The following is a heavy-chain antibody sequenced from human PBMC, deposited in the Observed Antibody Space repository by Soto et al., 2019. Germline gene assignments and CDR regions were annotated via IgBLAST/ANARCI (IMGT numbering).Heavy chain of an antibody. D-gene: IGHD5-12*01. V-gene: IGHV1-18*01. CDR3: ARESRGYEDY. Sequence: QVQLVQSGAAVTKPGASVKVSCKASGYNFSTYGISWVRQDPGQGLEWMGWTSGNNDKKNYSQKFKGRVTMTTDTSTNTAYLELRILSSDDTALYSCARESRGYEDYWGQGTLFIVSS. CDR1: GYNFSTYG. J-gene: IGHJ4*02. CDR2: TSGNNDKK.